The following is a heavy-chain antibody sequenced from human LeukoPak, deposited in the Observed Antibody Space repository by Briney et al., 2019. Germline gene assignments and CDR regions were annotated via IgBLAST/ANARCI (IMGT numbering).Heavy chain of an antibody. Sequence: GGSLRLSCAASGFTFSSYGMHWVRQAPGKGLEWVAVISYDGSNKYYADSVKGRFTISRNNSKNTLYLQMNSLRAEDTAVYYCVAYCSSTSCPDPGGQGTLVTVSS. V-gene: IGHV3-30*03. CDR2: ISYDGSNK. D-gene: IGHD2-2*01. CDR1: GFTFSSYG. CDR3: VAYCSSTSCPDP. J-gene: IGHJ4*02.